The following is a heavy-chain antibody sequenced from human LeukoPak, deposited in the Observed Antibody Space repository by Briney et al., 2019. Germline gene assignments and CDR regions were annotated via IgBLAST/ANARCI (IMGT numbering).Heavy chain of an antibody. V-gene: IGHV1-46*01. CDR2: IDPSSDTP. Sequence: ASVKVSCKASGYPFTSYYIHWVRQAPGHGLEWMGIIDPSSDTPSYAQKFQGRVTMTRDTSTTTVYMELNSLRSEDTAVYYCARGLSLTDTCMIFWGQGTLVTVSS. J-gene: IGHJ4*02. D-gene: IGHD3/OR15-3a*01. CDR1: GYPFTSYY. CDR3: ARGLSLTDTCMIF.